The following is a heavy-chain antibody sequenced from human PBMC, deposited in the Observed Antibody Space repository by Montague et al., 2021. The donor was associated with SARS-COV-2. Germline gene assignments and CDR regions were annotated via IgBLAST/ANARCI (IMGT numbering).Heavy chain of an antibody. Sequence: SRRLSFSASGFTSGDYQMTWVRQAPGKGLQWVAHISQDETAKTYVDSVKGRFTISRDNAKNSLILQMNSLKDEDTAVYYCARSPRGSGTGWLDYWGQGTLVTVSS. V-gene: IGHV3-7*01. CDR2: ISQDETAK. D-gene: IGHD3/OR15-3a*01. CDR3: ARSPRGSGTGWLDY. J-gene: IGHJ4*02. CDR1: GFTSGDYQ.